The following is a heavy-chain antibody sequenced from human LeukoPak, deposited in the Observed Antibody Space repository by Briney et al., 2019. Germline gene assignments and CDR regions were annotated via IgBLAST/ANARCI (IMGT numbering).Heavy chain of an antibody. D-gene: IGHD4-17*01. Sequence: SETLSLTCTVSGGSINSYYWSWIRQPPGKGLEWLGYIYYSGSTNYNPSLKSRVTISVDTSKNQFSLKLSSVTAADTAVYYCARGMTTGPDPWGQGTLVTVSS. CDR1: GGSINSYY. V-gene: IGHV4-59*08. CDR3: ARGMTTGPDP. J-gene: IGHJ5*02. CDR2: IYYSGST.